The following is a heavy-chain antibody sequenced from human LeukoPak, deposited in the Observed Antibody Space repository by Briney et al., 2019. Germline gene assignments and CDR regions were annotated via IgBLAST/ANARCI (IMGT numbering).Heavy chain of an antibody. D-gene: IGHD6-13*01. Sequence: GGSLRLSCAASGFTFSSYAMHWVRQAPGKGLEWVAVISYDGSNKYYADSVKGRFTISRDNSKNTLYLQMNSLRAEDTAVYYCARGKYSSSWYEAEFDPWGQGTLVTVSS. V-gene: IGHV3-30-3*01. CDR3: ARGKYSSSWYEAEFDP. CDR1: GFTFSSYA. CDR2: ISYDGSNK. J-gene: IGHJ5*02.